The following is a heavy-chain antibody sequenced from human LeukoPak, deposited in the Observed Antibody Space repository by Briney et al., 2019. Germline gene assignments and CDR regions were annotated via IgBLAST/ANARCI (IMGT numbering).Heavy chain of an antibody. Sequence: GGSLRLSCAASGFTFSSYAMSWVRQAPGKGLEWVSAIVRSGGSTFYADSVKGRFTISRDNAKNTLYLQMNSLRAEDTAVYYCAKDRGDSVAYCFDFWGQGTLVTVSS. J-gene: IGHJ4*02. D-gene: IGHD4-23*01. CDR1: GFTFSSYA. CDR3: AKDRGDSVAYCFDF. CDR2: IVRSGGST. V-gene: IGHV3-23*01.